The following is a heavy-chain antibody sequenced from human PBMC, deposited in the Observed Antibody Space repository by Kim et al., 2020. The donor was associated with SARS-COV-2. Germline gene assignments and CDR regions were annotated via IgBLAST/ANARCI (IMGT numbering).Heavy chain of an antibody. J-gene: IGHJ6*02. CDR1: GGSFSGYY. CDR2: INHSGST. Sequence: SETLSLTCAVYGGSFSGYYWSWIRQPPGKGLEWIGEINHSGSTNYNPSLKSRVTITVDTSKNQFSLKLSSVTAADTAVYYCARRRHGGYCSGGSCQPLDVWGQGTTVTVSS. CDR3: ARRRHGGYCSGGSCQPLDV. D-gene: IGHD2-15*01. V-gene: IGHV4-34*01.